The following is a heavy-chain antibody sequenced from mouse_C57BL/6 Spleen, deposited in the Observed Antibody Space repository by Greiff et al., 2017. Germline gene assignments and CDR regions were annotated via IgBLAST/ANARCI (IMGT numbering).Heavy chain of an antibody. V-gene: IGHV1-64*01. CDR3: AKARDRYYGCAY. J-gene: IGHJ3*01. CDR1: GYTFTSYW. CDR2: IHPNSGST. D-gene: IGHD2-3*01. Sequence: QVQLQQPGAELVKPGASVKLSCKASGYTFTSYWMHWVKQRPGQGLEWIGMIHPNSGSTNYNEKFKSKATLTVDKSSITAYMHLSSLSSEDSAVCYWAKARDRYYGCAYWGQGTLVTVSA.